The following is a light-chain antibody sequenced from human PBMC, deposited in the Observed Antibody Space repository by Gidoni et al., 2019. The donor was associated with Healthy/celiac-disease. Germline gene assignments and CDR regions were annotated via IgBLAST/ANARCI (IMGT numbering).Light chain of an antibody. Sequence: EIVMTQSPATLSVSPGERATLPCRAKSQSVSSNLAWYQQKPGQAPRLLIYGASTRATGIPARFSGSGSGTEFTLTISSLQSEDFAVYYCQQYNNWLYTFGQGTKLEIK. V-gene: IGKV3-15*01. CDR3: QQYNNWLYT. CDR1: QSVSSN. J-gene: IGKJ2*01. CDR2: GAS.